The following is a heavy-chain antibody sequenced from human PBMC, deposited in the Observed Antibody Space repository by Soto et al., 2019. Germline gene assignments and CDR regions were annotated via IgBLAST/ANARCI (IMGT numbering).Heavy chain of an antibody. Sequence: GESLKISCKGSGYSFSSYWIGWVRQMPGKGLEWMGIIYPGDSDTRYSPSFQGQVTISADKSISTAYLQWSSLKASDTAMYYCARQPLHNYYDSSSGYFDYWGQGTLVTVSS. V-gene: IGHV5-51*01. CDR3: ARQPLHNYYDSSSGYFDY. J-gene: IGHJ4*02. CDR2: IYPGDSDT. CDR1: GYSFSSYW. D-gene: IGHD3-22*01.